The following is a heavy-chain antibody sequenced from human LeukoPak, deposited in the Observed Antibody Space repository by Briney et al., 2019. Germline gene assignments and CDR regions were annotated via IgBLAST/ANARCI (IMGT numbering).Heavy chain of an antibody. J-gene: IGHJ4*02. CDR2: IIPIFGTA. CDR1: GGTFSSYA. Sequence: ASVKVSCKASGGTFSSYAISWVRQAPGQGLEWMGGIIPIFGTANYAQKFQGRVTITADKSTSTAYMELSSLRSEDTAVYYCARGYCSGGSCYSVGNVEYYFDYWGQGTLVTVSS. CDR3: ARGYCSGGSCYSVGNVEYYFDY. V-gene: IGHV1-69*06. D-gene: IGHD2-15*01.